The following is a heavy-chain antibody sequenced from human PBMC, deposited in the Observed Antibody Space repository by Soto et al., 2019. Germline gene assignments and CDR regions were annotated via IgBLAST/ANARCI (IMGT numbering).Heavy chain of an antibody. CDR2: MHDSGTT. CDR3: VRGGLYDLWSGLFD. Sequence: SETLSLTCSVSGASVTSGDYYWNWIRQTPGTGLEWLGYMHDSGTTSYNPPLKSRVTISRDTSKNQFSLKLTSVSAADTAVYFCVRGGLYDLWSGLFDWGQGIRVTVSS. CDR1: GASVTSGDYY. D-gene: IGHD3-3*01. V-gene: IGHV4-30-4*01. J-gene: IGHJ4*02.